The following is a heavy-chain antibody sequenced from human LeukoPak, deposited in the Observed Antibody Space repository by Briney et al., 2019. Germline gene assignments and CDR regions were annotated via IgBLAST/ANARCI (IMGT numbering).Heavy chain of an antibody. D-gene: IGHD5-18*01. CDR1: GGSISSGGYD. CDR3: ARHGYSYGNSFDY. Sequence: SQTLSLTCTVSGGSISSGGYDWSWIRQHPGKGLEWIGYIYYSGSTYYNPSRKRRVTISVDTSKNQFSLKLSSVTAADTAVYYCARHGYSYGNSFDYWGQGTLVTVSS. V-gene: IGHV4-31*03. CDR2: IYYSGST. J-gene: IGHJ4*02.